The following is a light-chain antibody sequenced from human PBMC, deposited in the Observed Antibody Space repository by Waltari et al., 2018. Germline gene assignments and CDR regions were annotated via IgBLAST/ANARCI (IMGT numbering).Light chain of an antibody. CDR2: AAS. Sequence: DIQMTQSPSSLSASVGDRVTITCRASQDISSLLVWYQQKPEKAPKSLIYAASTLQSGVPSRFSGSGSGTEFTLTITSLQAEDFATYYCQQYSRYPITFGQGTRLDIK. CDR1: QDISSL. V-gene: IGKV1D-16*01. CDR3: QQYSRYPIT. J-gene: IGKJ5*01.